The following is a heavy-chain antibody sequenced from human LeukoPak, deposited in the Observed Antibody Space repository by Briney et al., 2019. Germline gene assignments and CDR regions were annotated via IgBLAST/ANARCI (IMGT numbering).Heavy chain of an antibody. D-gene: IGHD1-26*01. CDR2: VYYSGST. Sequence: PSETLSHTCTVSNDSICSSNYYWGWIRQPPGKGLEWIGSVYYSGSTYYNPSLKSRVTISVDTSKNQFSLKLTSVTATDTAVYFCARHWWELLRWFDRWGQGTLVTVSS. J-gene: IGHJ5*02. CDR3: ARHWWELLRWFDR. V-gene: IGHV4-39*01. CDR1: NDSICSSNYY.